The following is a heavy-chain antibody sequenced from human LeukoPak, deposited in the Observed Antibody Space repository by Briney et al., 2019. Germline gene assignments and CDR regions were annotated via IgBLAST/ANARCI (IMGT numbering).Heavy chain of an antibody. CDR1: GGSISSDSYY. CDR2: IYYSGST. D-gene: IGHD1-1*01. Sequence: PSETLSLTCTVSGGSISSDSYYWAWIRQPPGKGLEWIASIYYSGSTYYNPSLKSRVTISVDTSRNQFSLKLSSVTAADTAVYYCASPFVGNGMDVWGQGTTVTVSS. V-gene: IGHV4-39*01. J-gene: IGHJ6*02. CDR3: ASPFVGNGMDV.